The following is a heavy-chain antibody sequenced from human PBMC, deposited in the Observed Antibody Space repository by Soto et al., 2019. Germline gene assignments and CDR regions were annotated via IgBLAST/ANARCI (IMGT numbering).Heavy chain of an antibody. J-gene: IGHJ5*02. CDR1: GDSVSSGAYY. CDR2: IYYNAIT. D-gene: IGHD6-13*01. V-gene: IGHV4-61*08. CDR3: ARANVAAAGTIFDP. Sequence: SETLSLTCTVSGDSVSSGAYYWSWVRQPPGKGLEWIGYIYYNAITNYNPSLKSRVTILVDTSKSEISLTLNSVTAADTSVYYCARANVAAAGTIFDPWGQGVLVTVSS.